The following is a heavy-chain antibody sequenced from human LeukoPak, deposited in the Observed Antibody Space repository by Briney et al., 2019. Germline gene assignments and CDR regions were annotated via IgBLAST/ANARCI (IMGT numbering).Heavy chain of an antibody. CDR3: ARGWRSGAFDI. D-gene: IGHD2-21*01. CDR1: GYTFTAH. V-gene: IGHV1-2*02. Sequence: GASAKVSCTASGYTFTAHIHWVRPAPAQGLEWMGWINPSSGGKNYAQNFQGRVTMTRDTSISTAYMELSRLTSDDTAVYYCARGWRSGAFDIWGQGTMVTVSS. J-gene: IGHJ3*02. CDR2: INPSSGGK.